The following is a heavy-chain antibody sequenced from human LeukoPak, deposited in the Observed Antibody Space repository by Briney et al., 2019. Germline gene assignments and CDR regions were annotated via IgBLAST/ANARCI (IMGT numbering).Heavy chain of an antibody. CDR2: ISGSSGNT. V-gene: IGHV3-23*01. J-gene: IGHJ4*02. D-gene: IGHD3-22*01. CDR1: GFSFSIYA. Sequence: PGGSLRLSCAASGFSFSIYAMSWVRQAPGKGLELVSGISGSSGNTYYADSVKGRFTISRDNSKNTLYLQMNSLRAEDTAVYYCAKHSYYYDSSGYSSYFDYWGQGTLVTVSS. CDR3: AKHSYYYDSSGYSSYFDY.